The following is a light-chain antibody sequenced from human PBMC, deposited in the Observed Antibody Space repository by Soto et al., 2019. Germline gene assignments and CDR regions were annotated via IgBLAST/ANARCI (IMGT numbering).Light chain of an antibody. CDR3: HQYNYLPPA. J-gene: IGKJ1*01. V-gene: IGKV3-15*01. CDR2: GAS. Sequence: ETVMTQSPATLSVSPGERATLSCRASQSVNNNLAWYQQKPGQAPRLLIYGASTRATAFPARFSGSGSGTEFTLTISSLQSEDVAIYYCHQYNYLPPAFGQGTKVAIK. CDR1: QSVNNN.